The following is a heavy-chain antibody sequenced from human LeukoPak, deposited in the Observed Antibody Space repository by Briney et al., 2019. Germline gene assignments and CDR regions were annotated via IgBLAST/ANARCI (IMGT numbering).Heavy chain of an antibody. Sequence: ASVKVSCKVSGYTLTELSMHWVRQAPGKGLGWMGGFDPEDGETIYAQKFQGRVTMTEDTSTDTAYMELSSLRSEDTAVYYCATDRGVDTAMAGWGQGTLVTVSS. CDR1: GYTLTELS. D-gene: IGHD5-18*01. CDR2: FDPEDGET. J-gene: IGHJ4*02. V-gene: IGHV1-24*01. CDR3: ATDRGVDTAMAG.